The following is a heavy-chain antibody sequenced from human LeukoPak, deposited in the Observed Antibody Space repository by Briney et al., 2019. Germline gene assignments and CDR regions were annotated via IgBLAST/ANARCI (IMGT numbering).Heavy chain of an antibody. V-gene: IGHV3-23*01. Sequence: PGGSLRLSCAASGFTFSSYAMSWVRQAPGKGLEWVSAISGSGGSTYYAHSGKVRFTMSRDNYKNTLYLQMNSLRVEDMAVYSCAKGKDIVVVRHAYFDYWGQGTLVTVSS. J-gene: IGHJ4*02. CDR1: GFTFSSYA. CDR3: AKGKDIVVVRHAYFDY. D-gene: IGHD2-2*01. CDR2: ISGSGGST.